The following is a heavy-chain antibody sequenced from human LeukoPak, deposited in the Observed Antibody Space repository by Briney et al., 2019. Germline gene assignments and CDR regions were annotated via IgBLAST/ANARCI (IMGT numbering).Heavy chain of an antibody. CDR2: INPGNGNT. V-gene: IGHV1-3*01. D-gene: IGHD2-2*01. CDR1: GYTFTSYA. CDR3: ARDYCSSTSCLFDY. J-gene: IGHJ4*02. Sequence: ASVKVSCKASGYTFTSYAMHWVRQAPGQRLEWMGWINPGNGNTKYSQNFQGRVTITRDTSASTAYMELSSLRSDDTAVYYCARDYCSSTSCLFDYWGQGTLVTVSS.